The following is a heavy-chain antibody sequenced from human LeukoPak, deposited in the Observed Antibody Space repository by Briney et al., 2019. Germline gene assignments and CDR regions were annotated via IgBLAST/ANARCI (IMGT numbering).Heavy chain of an antibody. V-gene: IGHV4-39*01. CDR1: GGSISSSSYY. Sequence: SETLSLTCTVSGGSISSSSYYWGWIRQPPGKGLEWIGSIYYSGSTYYNPSLKSRVTISVDTSKNQFSLKLSSVTAADTAVYYCARHWSGYYWSGFDYWGQGTLVTVSS. CDR2: IYYSGST. CDR3: ARHWSGYYWSGFDY. J-gene: IGHJ4*02. D-gene: IGHD3-3*01.